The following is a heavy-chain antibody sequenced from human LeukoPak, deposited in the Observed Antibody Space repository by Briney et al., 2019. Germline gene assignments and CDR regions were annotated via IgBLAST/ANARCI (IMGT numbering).Heavy chain of an antibody. CDR2: ISYDGSNK. CDR3: ARAPWVTSLYYFDY. J-gene: IGHJ4*02. CDR1: GFTFSSYA. V-gene: IGHV3-30-3*01. D-gene: IGHD4-11*01. Sequence: GGSLRLSCAASGFTFSSYAMHWVRQAPGEGLEWVAVISYDGSNKYYADSVKGRFTISRDNSKNTLYLQMNSLRAEDTAVYYCARAPWVTSLYYFDYWGQGTLVTVSS.